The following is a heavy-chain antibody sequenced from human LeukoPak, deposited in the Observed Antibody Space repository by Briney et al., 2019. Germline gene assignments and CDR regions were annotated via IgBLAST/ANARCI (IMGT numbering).Heavy chain of an antibody. CDR3: AKNYGVSRPFYDY. V-gene: IGHV3-23*01. CDR2: ISGGGDYI. Sequence: PGGSLRLSCAGAGFSFSVYAMTWVRQTPEKGLEWVSAISGGGDYIYYADSVRGRFTASRDNSKSTMFLQMNSLRADDTAIYFCAKNYGVSRPFYDYWGQGILVIVSS. J-gene: IGHJ4*02. D-gene: IGHD4-17*01. CDR1: GFSFSVYA.